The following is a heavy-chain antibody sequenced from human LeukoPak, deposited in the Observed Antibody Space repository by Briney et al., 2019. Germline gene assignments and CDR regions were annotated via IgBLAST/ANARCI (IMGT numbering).Heavy chain of an antibody. D-gene: IGHD6-19*01. J-gene: IGHJ4*02. CDR3: ARDLRVYSSGWYPYYFDY. CDR2: ISSSSSYI. CDR1: GFTFSSYS. Sequence: GGSLRPSCAPSGFTFSSYSMNWVRQAPGKGLEWVSSISSSSSYIYYADSVKGRFTISRDNAKNSLYLQMNSLRAEDTAVYYCARDLRVYSSGWYPYYFDYWGQGTLVTVSS. V-gene: IGHV3-21*01.